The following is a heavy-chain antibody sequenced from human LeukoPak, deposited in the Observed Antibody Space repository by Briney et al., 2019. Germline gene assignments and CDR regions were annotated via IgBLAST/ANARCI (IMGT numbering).Heavy chain of an antibody. D-gene: IGHD2/OR15-2a*01. V-gene: IGHV4-31*03. J-gene: IGHJ4*02. CDR2: IYYSGST. CDR1: GGSISSGGYL. CDR3: ARVGLPYYFDY. Sequence: PSQTLSLTCTVSGGSISSGGYLWSWIRQHPGKGLEWIGYIYYSGSTYYNPSLKSRVTISVDTSKNQFSLKLSSVTAADTAVYYCARVGLPYYFDYWGQGTLVTVSS.